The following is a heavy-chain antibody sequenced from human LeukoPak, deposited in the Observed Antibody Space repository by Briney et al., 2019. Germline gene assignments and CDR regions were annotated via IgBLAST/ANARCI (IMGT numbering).Heavy chain of an antibody. J-gene: IGHJ6*02. D-gene: IGHD2-2*01. CDR1: GLTFDDYV. CDR2: ISANSANI. V-gene: IGHV3-9*01. CDR3: ARDFCTGCNYYFYGMDV. Sequence: PGRSLRPSSAASGLTFDDYVMHWVRQAPGRGLEWVSGISANSANISYADSVKGRFTLSRDNAKNSLYLQMNSLRTEDTALYYCARDFCTGCNYYFYGMDVWGRGTTVTVSS.